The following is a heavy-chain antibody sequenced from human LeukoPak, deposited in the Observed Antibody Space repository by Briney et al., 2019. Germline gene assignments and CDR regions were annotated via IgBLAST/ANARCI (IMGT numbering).Heavy chain of an antibody. V-gene: IGHV3-23*01. D-gene: IGHD5-12*01. CDR1: GFTFSDYS. CDR2: ISPAGDST. Sequence: PGGSLRLSCTASGFTFSDYSMSWVRQAPGAGLEWVSAISPAGDSTTDADSVEGRCTSSRDNSKDALYLQMNSLRAEDTAVYYCARVGYSGYDYDYWGQGTLVTVSS. CDR3: ARVGYSGYDYDY. J-gene: IGHJ4*02.